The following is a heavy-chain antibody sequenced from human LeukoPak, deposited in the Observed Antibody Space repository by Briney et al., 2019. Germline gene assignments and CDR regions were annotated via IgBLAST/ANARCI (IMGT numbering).Heavy chain of an antibody. J-gene: IGHJ5*02. CDR1: GYTFTNYY. D-gene: IGHD5-18*01. Sequence: ASVKVSCKASGYTFTNYYMRWVRQAPGQGLEWMGWINPNSGGTNYAQKFQGRVTMTRDTSISTAYMELSRLRSDDTAVYYCARAFALGGAMVTSYWFDPWGQGTLVTVSS. CDR2: INPNSGGT. V-gene: IGHV1-2*02. CDR3: ARAFALGGAMVTSYWFDP.